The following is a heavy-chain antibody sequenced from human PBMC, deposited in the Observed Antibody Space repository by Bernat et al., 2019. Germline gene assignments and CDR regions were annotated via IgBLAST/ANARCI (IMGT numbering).Heavy chain of an antibody. D-gene: IGHD6-13*01. J-gene: IGHJ4*02. CDR3: ARQRSSSWYSPFEY. Sequence: QLQLQESGPGLVKPSETLSLTCTVSGGSISSSSYYWGWIRQPPGKGLEWIGSIYYSGSTYYNASLKSRVTIPVETSRNQFSLMLRLVTAADTAVYYSARQRSSSWYSPFEYWGQGNLVTVSS. CDR1: GGSISSSSYY. CDR2: IYYSGST. V-gene: IGHV4-39*01.